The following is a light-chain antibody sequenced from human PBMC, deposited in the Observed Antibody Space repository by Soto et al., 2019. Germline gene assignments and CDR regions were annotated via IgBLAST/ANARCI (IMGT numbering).Light chain of an antibody. CDR3: QQYNNLPYT. CDR2: DAS. CDR1: QSVSSN. J-gene: IGKJ2*01. V-gene: IGKV3-15*01. Sequence: EIVMTQSPGTLSVSPGERAALSCRASQSVSSNFAWYQQKPGQAPRLLIYDASTRAAGIPVRFSGSGSGTEFTLTISSLQSEDFAVYYCQQYNNLPYTFSLGTKLEIK.